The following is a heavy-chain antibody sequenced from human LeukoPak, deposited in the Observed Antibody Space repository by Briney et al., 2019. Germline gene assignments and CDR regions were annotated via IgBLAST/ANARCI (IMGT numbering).Heavy chain of an antibody. CDR1: GASISMYY. CDR2: FYYSGST. CDR3: GRGGELRLGEPHDGFDI. Sequence: PSETLSLTCSVSGASISMYYWSWIRQPPGKELEWIGYFYYSGSTIYNPSLKSRVTISVDMSKNHFSLKLSSLTAADTAVSYCGRGGELRLGEPHDGFDIWGQGTKVTVSS. D-gene: IGHD3-16*01. V-gene: IGHV4-59*01. J-gene: IGHJ3*02.